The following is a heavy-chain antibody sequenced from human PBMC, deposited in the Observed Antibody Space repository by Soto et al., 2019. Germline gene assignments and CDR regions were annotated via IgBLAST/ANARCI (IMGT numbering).Heavy chain of an antibody. CDR1: GFTFSSHA. V-gene: IGHV3-23*01. CDR3: AKGRPWEYSGSYVRVPFLAF. J-gene: IGHJ1*01. D-gene: IGHD1-26*01. CDR2: ISASGAGT. Sequence: GGSLRLSCAASGFTFSSHAMSWARQAPGKGLEWVSAISASGAGTYYVNSVKGCFTISRDNSKNTLYLQMHSLRAEDTAVYYCAKGRPWEYSGSYVRVPFLAFWGQGTLVTVSS.